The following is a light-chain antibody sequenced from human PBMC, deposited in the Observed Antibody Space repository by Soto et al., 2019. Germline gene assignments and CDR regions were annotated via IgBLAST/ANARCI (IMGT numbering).Light chain of an antibody. CDR2: GAS. J-gene: IGKJ1*01. CDR3: QQYGISPWT. CDR1: QSVSSNY. V-gene: IGKV3-20*01. Sequence: IVLTQSPGTLSLSPGERATLSCRASQSVSSNYLAWYQQKPGQSPRLLIYGASSRATGIPDRFSGSGSGTDFTLTISRLEPEDFAVYYCQQYGISPWTFGQGTKVDIK.